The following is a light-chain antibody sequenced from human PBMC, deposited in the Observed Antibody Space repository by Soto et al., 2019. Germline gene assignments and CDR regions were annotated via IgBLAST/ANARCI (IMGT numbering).Light chain of an antibody. J-gene: IGKJ1*01. V-gene: IGKV1-33*01. CDR3: QQHDDFPRT. CDR2: GSS. Sequence: DIQMTQSPSSLSASVGDRVTITCQASQDISNYLNWYQQKPGKAPKLLIYGSSNLRAGVPSRFSGGGSGTDFTFTISSLQPEDIATYYCQQHDDFPRTFGQGTKVEMK. CDR1: QDISNY.